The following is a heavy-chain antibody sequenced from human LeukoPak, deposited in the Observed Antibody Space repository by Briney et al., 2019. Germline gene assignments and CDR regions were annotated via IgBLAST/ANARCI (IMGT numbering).Heavy chain of an antibody. J-gene: IGHJ6*03. CDR1: GYTFTSYY. CDR3: AAAAPHYYYMDV. CDR2: INPSGGST. V-gene: IGHV1-46*01. D-gene: IGHD6-13*01. Sequence: GASVKVSCKASGYTFTSYYLHWVRQAPGQGLEWMGIINPSGGSTTYAQKFQGSVTMTRDTSTSTVYMELSSLRSEDTAVYCCAAAAPHYYYMDVWGKGTTVTVSS.